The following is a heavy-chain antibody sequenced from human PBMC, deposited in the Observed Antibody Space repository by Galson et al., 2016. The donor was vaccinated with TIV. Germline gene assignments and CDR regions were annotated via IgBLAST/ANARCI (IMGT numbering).Heavy chain of an antibody. CDR3: VKDSRIGAMLMGYGLDV. Sequence: SLRLSCAASGFIFADYAMHWVRHGPGKGLEWVSGISWNSGSIGYAGSVKGRFTISRDNAKNSLYLQINSLRTEDTALYYCVKDSRIGAMLMGYGLDVWGQGTTVTVSS. CDR1: GFIFADYA. J-gene: IGHJ6*02. V-gene: IGHV3-9*01. D-gene: IGHD2-8*01. CDR2: ISWNSGSI.